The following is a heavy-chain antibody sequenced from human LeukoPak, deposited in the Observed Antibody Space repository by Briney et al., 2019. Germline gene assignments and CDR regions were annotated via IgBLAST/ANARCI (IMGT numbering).Heavy chain of an antibody. CDR1: GFTFSSYW. D-gene: IGHD2-15*01. V-gene: IGHV3-7*03. CDR2: IKQDGSEK. Sequence: GGSLRLSCAASGFTFSSYWMSWVRQAPGKGLEWVANIKQDGSEKYYVDSVKGRFTISRDNAKNSLYQQMNSLRAEDTAVYYCAGDPNGGYCSGGSCPPGYWGQGTLVTVSS. CDR3: AGDPNGGYCSGGSCPPGY. J-gene: IGHJ4*02.